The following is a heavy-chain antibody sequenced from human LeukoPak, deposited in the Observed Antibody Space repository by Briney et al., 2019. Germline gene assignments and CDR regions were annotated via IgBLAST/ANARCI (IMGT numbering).Heavy chain of an antibody. CDR1: GFTFCSYG. Sequence: GGSLRLSRAASGFTFCSYGIHWVRQAPGKGLEWVAVISYDGSNKYYADSVKGRFTISRDNSKNTLYLQMNSLRAEDTAVYYCAKDVAADGGFDPWGQGTLVTVSS. CDR2: ISYDGSNK. CDR3: AKDVAADGGFDP. D-gene: IGHD6-25*01. V-gene: IGHV3-30*18. J-gene: IGHJ5*02.